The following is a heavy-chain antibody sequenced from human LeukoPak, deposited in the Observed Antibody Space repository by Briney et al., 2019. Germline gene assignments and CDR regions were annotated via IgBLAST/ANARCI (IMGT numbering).Heavy chain of an antibody. J-gene: IGHJ4*02. V-gene: IGHV1-18*01. Sequence: ASVKVSCKASGYTFTSYGISWVRQAPGQGLEWMGWISAYNGNTNYAQKLQGRVTMTTDTSTSTAYMEPRSLRSDDTAVYYCARDWDYYDSSGPTPLFDYWGQGTLVTVSS. D-gene: IGHD3-22*01. CDR3: ARDWDYYDSSGPTPLFDY. CDR1: GYTFTSYG. CDR2: ISAYNGNT.